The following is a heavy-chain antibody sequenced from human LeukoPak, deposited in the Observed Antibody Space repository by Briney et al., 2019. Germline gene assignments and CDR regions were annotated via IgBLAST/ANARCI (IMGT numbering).Heavy chain of an antibody. V-gene: IGHV3-74*01. CDR2: ISSGGSST. Sequence: RGSLRLSCAASGFTFSSYWIHWVRQAPGKGLVWVSRISSGGSSTSYADSVKGRFTISRDNAKNTVYLQMNSLRAEDTAVYYCAKARGSGYYSSFDLWGRGTLVTVFS. CDR1: GFTFSSYW. D-gene: IGHD6-19*01. J-gene: IGHJ2*01. CDR3: AKARGSGYYSSFDL.